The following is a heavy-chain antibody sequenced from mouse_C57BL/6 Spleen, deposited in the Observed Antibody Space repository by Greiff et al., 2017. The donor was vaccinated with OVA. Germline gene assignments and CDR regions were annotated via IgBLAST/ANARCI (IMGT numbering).Heavy chain of an antibody. CDR3: ARDLPFAY. CDR2: SRNKANDYTT. Sequence: EVMLVDSGGGLVQSGRSLRLSCATSGFTFSDFYMEWVRQAPGKGLEWIAASRNKANDYTTEYSASVKGRFIVSRDTSQSILYLQMNALRAEDTAIYYCARDLPFAYWGQGTLVTVSA. CDR1: GFTFSDFY. J-gene: IGHJ3*01. V-gene: IGHV7-1*01.